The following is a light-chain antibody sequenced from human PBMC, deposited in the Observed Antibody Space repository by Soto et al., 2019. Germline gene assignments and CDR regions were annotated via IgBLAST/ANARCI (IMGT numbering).Light chain of an antibody. V-gene: IGKV1-16*01. CDR3: QQYNNWPPVT. J-gene: IGKJ1*01. CDR1: QGIGIY. Sequence: DIQMTQSPSSLSASVGDRVTITCRASQGIGIYLAWYQQTPGKVPKHLIYGASTRATGIPARFSGSGSGTEFTLTISSLQSEDFAVYYCQQYNNWPPVTFGQGTKVDIK. CDR2: GAS.